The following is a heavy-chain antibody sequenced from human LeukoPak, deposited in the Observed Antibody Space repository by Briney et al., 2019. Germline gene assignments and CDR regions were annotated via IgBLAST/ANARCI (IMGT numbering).Heavy chain of an antibody. CDR3: AREGGSLSVADF. Sequence: PSETLSLTCTVSGGSLSANNYWAWIRQPPGKGLEWLGSISHSGRPYYNPSFESRVTISLDMSKNQLSLRLTSMTAADTAMYYCAREGGSLSVADFWGQGTLVTVSS. D-gene: IGHD1-26*01. V-gene: IGHV4-39*07. CDR2: ISHSGRP. CDR1: GGSLSANNY. J-gene: IGHJ4*02.